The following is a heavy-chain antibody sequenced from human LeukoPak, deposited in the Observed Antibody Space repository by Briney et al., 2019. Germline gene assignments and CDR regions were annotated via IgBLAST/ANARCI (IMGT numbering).Heavy chain of an antibody. V-gene: IGHV1-69*04. CDR1: GGTFSSYA. J-gene: IGHJ4*02. Sequence: ASVKVSCKASGGTFSSYAISWVRQAPGQGLEWMGRIIPIIGIANYAQKFQGGVTITADKSASTAYMELSSLRSEDTAVYYCARAITMVRGVIGFDYWGQGTLVTVSS. D-gene: IGHD3-10*01. CDR3: ARAITMVRGVIGFDY. CDR2: IIPIIGIA.